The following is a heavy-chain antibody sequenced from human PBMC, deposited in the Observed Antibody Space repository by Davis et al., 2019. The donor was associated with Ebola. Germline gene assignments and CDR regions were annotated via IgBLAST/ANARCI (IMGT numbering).Heavy chain of an antibody. CDR2: ISSSGSTI. Sequence: ESLKISCAASGFTFSSYSMNWVRQAPGKGLEWVSYISSSGSTIYYADSVKGRFTISRDNAKNSLYLQMNSLRAEDTAVYYCAREGGWELLTHWGQGTLVTVSS. V-gene: IGHV3-48*04. J-gene: IGHJ4*02. D-gene: IGHD1-26*01. CDR3: AREGGWELLTH. CDR1: GFTFSSYS.